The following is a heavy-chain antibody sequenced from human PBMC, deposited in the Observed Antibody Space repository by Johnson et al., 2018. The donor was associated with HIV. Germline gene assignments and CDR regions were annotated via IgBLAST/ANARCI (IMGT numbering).Heavy chain of an antibody. CDR1: GFTFSSYG. D-gene: IGHD6-13*01. V-gene: IGHV3-7*01. Sequence: EVQLVESGGGVVQPGRSLRLSCAASGFTFSSYGMHWVRQAPGKGLEWVANIKQDGSEKYYVDSVKGRFTISRDNAKNSLYLQMNSLRAEDTAVYYCARSCPRWAAAGGAFDIWGQGTMVTVSS. J-gene: IGHJ3*02. CDR2: IKQDGSEK. CDR3: ARSCPRWAAAGGAFDI.